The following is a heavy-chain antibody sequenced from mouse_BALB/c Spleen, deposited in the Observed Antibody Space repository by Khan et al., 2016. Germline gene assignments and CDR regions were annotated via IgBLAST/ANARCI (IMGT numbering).Heavy chain of an antibody. CDR3: ARTARLKY. CDR1: GYSITSGYG. CDR2: INYSGRT. Sequence: EVQLQEPGPGLVKPSQSLSLTCTVTGYSITSGYGWNWIRQFPGNKLEWMGYINYSGRTNYNPSIKSRIHITRDTTKNQCFLQFNSVTTEDTATYYCARTARLKYWGQGTTLSVSS. V-gene: IGHV3-1*02. J-gene: IGHJ2*01. D-gene: IGHD1-2*01.